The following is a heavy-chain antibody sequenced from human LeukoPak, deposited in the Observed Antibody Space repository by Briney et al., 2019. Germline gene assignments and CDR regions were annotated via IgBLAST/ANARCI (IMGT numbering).Heavy chain of an antibody. Sequence: SVKVSCKASGGTFSSYAISWVRQATGQGLEWMGRIIPIFGIANYAQKFQGRVTITADKSTSTAYMELSSLRCEDTAVHYCASLEGRGYSGYDTTGMDVWGQGTTVTVSS. CDR3: ASLEGRGYSGYDTTGMDV. V-gene: IGHV1-69*04. CDR1: GGTFSSYA. D-gene: IGHD5-12*01. CDR2: IIPIFGIA. J-gene: IGHJ6*02.